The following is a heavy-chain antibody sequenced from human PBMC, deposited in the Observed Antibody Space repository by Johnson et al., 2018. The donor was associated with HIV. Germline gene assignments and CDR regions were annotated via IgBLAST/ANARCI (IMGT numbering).Heavy chain of an antibody. J-gene: IGHJ3*01. CDR3: TTAKTIFGVVTLDGFDF. V-gene: IGHV3-15*01. CDR1: GFTFSNYA. Sequence: LVESGGGVVQPGRSLRLSCAASGFTFSNYAIHWVRQAPGKGLEWVGRIKSKADGGTTDYAAPVKGKFTISRDDSKNTVYLQMNSLKSEDTAVYYCTTAKTIFGVVTLDGFDFWGQGTMVTVSS. CDR2: IKSKADGGTT. D-gene: IGHD3-3*01.